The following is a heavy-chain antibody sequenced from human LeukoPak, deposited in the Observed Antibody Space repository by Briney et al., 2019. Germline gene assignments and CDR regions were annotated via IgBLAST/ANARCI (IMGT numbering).Heavy chain of an antibody. CDR3: AREVAVAGTGWNWFDP. J-gene: IGHJ5*02. Sequence: PSETLSLTCTVSGGSISSSSYYWGWIRQPPGKGLEWIGSIYYSGSTYYNPSLKSRVTISVDTSKNQFSPKLSSVTAADTAVYYCAREVAVAGTGWNWFDPWGQGILVTVSS. CDR1: GGSISSSSYY. V-gene: IGHV4-39*07. CDR2: IYYSGST. D-gene: IGHD6-19*01.